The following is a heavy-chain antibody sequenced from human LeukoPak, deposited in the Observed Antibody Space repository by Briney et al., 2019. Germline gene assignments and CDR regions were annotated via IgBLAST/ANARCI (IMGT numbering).Heavy chain of an antibody. CDR3: ATTQPFSGYDFRRPHPFDV. CDR1: VGTVSSFT. Sequence: GASVKVSCKAFVGTVSSFTINWVRQGPGQGPEYMGRIIPMLSMTHTALKFQGRVTITADKSTSTAYMELSSLRFGDTAVYYCATTQPFSGYDFRRPHPFDVWGQGKMVTVSS. CDR2: IIPMLSMT. D-gene: IGHD5-12*01. J-gene: IGHJ3*01. V-gene: IGHV1-69*02.